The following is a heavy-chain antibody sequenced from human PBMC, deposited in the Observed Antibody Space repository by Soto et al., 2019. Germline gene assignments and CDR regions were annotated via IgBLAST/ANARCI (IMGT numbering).Heavy chain of an antibody. Sequence: SETLSLTCPVPGGSISRSYWSWIRQPPGKGLEWIGDIYYSGSTNYNPSLKSRVTISVDTSKNQFSMKLSSVTAADPAVSYCAREGCSSPGCNPPYYYYGMNVWGQGTMVT. D-gene: IGHD2-2*01. J-gene: IGHJ6*02. V-gene: IGHV4-59*01. CDR1: GGSISRSY. CDR3: AREGCSSPGCNPPYYYYGMNV. CDR2: IYYSGST.